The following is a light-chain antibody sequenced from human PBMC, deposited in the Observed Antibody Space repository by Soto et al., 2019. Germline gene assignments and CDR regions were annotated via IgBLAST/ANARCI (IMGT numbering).Light chain of an antibody. CDR2: DVS. J-gene: IGLJ2*01. Sequence: QSALTQPASVSGSPGQSITISCTGTSGDVGGYKYVSWYQQHPGKAPKLMIYDVSNRPSGVSNRFSGSKSGTTASLTISGRQAEDEADYYCSSYTSSSTVVFGGGTKLTVL. CDR3: SSYTSSSTVV. CDR1: SGDVGGYKY. V-gene: IGLV2-14*01.